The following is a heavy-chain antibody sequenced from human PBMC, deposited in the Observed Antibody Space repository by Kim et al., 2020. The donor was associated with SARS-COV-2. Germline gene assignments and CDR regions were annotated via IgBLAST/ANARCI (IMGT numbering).Heavy chain of an antibody. CDR3: AKVVGSGEFLEWLPLGGMDV. D-gene: IGHD3-3*01. CDR2: IYSGGSRT. CDR1: GFTFSSYA. V-gene: IGHV3-23*03. Sequence: GGSLRLSCAASGFTFSSYAMSWVRQAPGKGLEWVSVIYSGGSRTYYADSVKGRFTISRDNSKNTLYLQMNSLRAEDTAVYYCAKVVGSGEFLEWLPLGGMDVWGQGTTVTVSS. J-gene: IGHJ6*02.